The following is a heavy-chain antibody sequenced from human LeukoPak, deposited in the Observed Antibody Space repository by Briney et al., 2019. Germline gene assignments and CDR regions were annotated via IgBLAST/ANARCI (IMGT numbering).Heavy chain of an antibody. Sequence: PSETLSLTCSVSGDSISLSFYYWGWIRQPPGKALEWTGSVYYSGTTSYNPSLKSRVTISVDMSKNHFSLRLRSVTAADTAMYYCARGTLYRGWSYYLDFWGQGSQVTVSS. J-gene: IGHJ4*02. V-gene: IGHV4-39*07. CDR1: GDSISLSFYY. CDR3: ARGTLYRGWSYYLDF. D-gene: IGHD6-19*01. CDR2: VYYSGTT.